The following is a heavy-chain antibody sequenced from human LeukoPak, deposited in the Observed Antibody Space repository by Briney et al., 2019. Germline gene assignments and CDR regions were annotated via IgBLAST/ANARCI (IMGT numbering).Heavy chain of an antibody. CDR1: GVSISRGNYY. CDR3: AKDSSTWGNLAGHFDS. Sequence: SETLSLTCTVSGVSISRGNYYWYWIRQPAGKGLEWIGRIYTSGSISYNPSLKSRVTMSVDTSKNQFSLKLSSVTAADTAVYYCAKDSSTWGNLAGHFDSWGQGTLVTVSS. CDR2: IYTSGSI. V-gene: IGHV4-61*02. J-gene: IGHJ4*02. D-gene: IGHD6-13*01.